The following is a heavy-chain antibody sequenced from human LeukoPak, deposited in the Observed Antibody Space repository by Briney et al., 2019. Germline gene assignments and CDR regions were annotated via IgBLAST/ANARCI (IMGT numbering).Heavy chain of an antibody. CDR1: GGTFSSYA. Sequence: SVNVSCKASGGTFSSYAISWVRQAPGQGLEWMGGIIPIFGTANYAQKFQGRVTITADESTSTAYMELSSLRSEDTAVYYCARERYCSGGSCYPIWLNWGQGTLVTVSS. J-gene: IGHJ4*02. CDR3: ARERYCSGGSCYPIWLN. D-gene: IGHD2-15*01. CDR2: IIPIFGTA. V-gene: IGHV1-69*13.